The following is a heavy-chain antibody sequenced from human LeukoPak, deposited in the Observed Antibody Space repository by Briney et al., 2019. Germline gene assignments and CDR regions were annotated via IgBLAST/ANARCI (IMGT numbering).Heavy chain of an antibody. CDR2: INPNSGGT. CDR3: ARDGCSGGSCYSFDY. Sequence: SVKVSCKASGYTFTGYYMHWVRQAPGQGLEWMGRINPNSGGTNYAQKFQGRVTMTRDTSISTAYMELSRLRSDDTAVYYCARDGCSGGSCYSFDYWGQGTLVTVSS. CDR1: GYTFTGYY. D-gene: IGHD2-15*01. J-gene: IGHJ4*02. V-gene: IGHV1-2*06.